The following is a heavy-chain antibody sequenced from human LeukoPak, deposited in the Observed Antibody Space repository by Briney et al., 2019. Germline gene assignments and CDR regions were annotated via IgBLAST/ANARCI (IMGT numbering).Heavy chain of an antibody. Sequence: SETLSLTCAVYGGSFSGYYWSWLRQPPGKGLEWIGEINHSGRTNYNPSLKSRVTISVDTSKNQFSLKLNSVTAADTAVYYCARYGDTNYFDYWGQGTLVTVSS. CDR1: GGSFSGYY. V-gene: IGHV4-34*01. J-gene: IGHJ4*02. CDR2: INHSGRT. CDR3: ARYGDTNYFDY. D-gene: IGHD3-10*01.